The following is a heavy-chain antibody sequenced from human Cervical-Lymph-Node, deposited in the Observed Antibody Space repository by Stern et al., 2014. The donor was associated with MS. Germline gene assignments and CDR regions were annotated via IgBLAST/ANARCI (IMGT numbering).Heavy chain of an antibody. CDR2: VIPFAGNS. J-gene: IGHJ5*02. CDR1: GG. V-gene: IGHV1-69*06. D-gene: IGHD3/OR15-3a*01. Sequence: DQLVESGADVKKPGSSVKVSCKSSGGISWVRQPPGQGLEWMGGVIPFAGNSYYAQKFQGRVTITADTSANTTYLHLSRLTSADTAVYYCARGTGDNWFGPWGQGTLVTVSS. CDR3: ARGTGDNWFGP.